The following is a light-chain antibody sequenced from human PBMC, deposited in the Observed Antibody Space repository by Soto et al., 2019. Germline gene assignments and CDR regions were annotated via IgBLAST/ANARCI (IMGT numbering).Light chain of an antibody. V-gene: IGKV1-5*03. CDR3: QHYNSYSEA. CDR2: KAS. J-gene: IGKJ1*01. Sequence: DIQMTQSPSTLAESVGDRVTITCRASQTTISWLAWYQQKPGKAPKLLSYKASTLKSGVPSRFSGSGSGTEFTLTISSLQPDDFATYYCQHYNSYSEAFGQGTKVELK. CDR1: QTTISW.